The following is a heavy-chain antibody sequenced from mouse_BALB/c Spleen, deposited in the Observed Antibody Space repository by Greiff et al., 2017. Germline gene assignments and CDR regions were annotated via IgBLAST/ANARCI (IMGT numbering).Heavy chain of an antibody. J-gene: IGHJ4*01. D-gene: IGHD2-14*01. V-gene: IGHV1-80*01. CDR3: ANNYRYDGDYYAMDY. CDR1: GYAFSSYW. Sequence: QVQLKESGAELVRPGSSVKISCKASGYAFSSYWMNWVKQRPGQGLEWIGQIYPGDGDTNYNGKFKGKATLTADKSSSTAYMQLSSLTSEDSAVYFCANNYRYDGDYYAMDYWGQGTSVTVSS. CDR2: IYPGDGDT.